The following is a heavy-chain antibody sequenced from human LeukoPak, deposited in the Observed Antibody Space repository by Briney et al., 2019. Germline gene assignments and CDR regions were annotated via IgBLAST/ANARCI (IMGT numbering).Heavy chain of an antibody. V-gene: IGHV3-74*01. CDR3: AAVGRWFGESGSDY. J-gene: IGHJ4*02. CDR1: GFTFSSYW. D-gene: IGHD3-10*01. Sequence: PGGSLRLSCAASGFTFSSYWMHWVRQAPGKGLVWVSRINSDGSSTSYADSVKGRFTISRDNAKNTLYLQMNSLRAEDTAVYYCAAVGRWFGESGSDYWGQGTLVTVSS. CDR2: INSDGSST.